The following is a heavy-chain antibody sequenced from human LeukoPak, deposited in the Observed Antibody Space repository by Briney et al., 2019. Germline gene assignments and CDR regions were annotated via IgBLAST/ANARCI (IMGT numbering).Heavy chain of an antibody. V-gene: IGHV1-2*06. CDR1: GYTFTYNN. J-gene: IGHJ3*02. D-gene: IGHD2/OR15-2a*01. Sequence: ASVKVSCKASGYTFTYNNIHWVRQAPGQGLEWMGRINPNTGGTNSAQNFQGRLTMTRDTSISTAYMELSRLRSDDTAMYYCAITHANNAFDIWGQGTMVTVSS. CDR2: INPNTGGT. CDR3: AITHANNAFDI.